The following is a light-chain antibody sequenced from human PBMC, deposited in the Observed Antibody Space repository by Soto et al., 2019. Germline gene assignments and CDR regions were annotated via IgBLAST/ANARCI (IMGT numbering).Light chain of an antibody. CDR1: QSVSSSF. J-gene: IGKJ4*01. CDR3: QQYGSAPLT. Sequence: EIALTQSPGTLSLSPGERATLSCRASQSVSSSFLAWYQQKPGQAPRLLIYGASSRATGIPDRFSGSGSGTDFTLTISRLEPEDVAVYYGQQYGSAPLTFGGGTKVEIK. CDR2: GAS. V-gene: IGKV3-20*01.